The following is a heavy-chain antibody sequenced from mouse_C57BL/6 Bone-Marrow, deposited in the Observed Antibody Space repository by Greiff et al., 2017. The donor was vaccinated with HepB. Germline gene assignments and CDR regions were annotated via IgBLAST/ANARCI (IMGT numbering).Heavy chain of an antibody. D-gene: IGHD1-1*01. J-gene: IGHJ4*01. CDR2: ISDGGSYT. V-gene: IGHV5-4*01. CDR3: ARSRYYYGSSYGAMDY. Sequence: EVHLVESGGGLVKPGGSLKLSCAASGFTFSSYAMSWVRQTPEKRLEWVATISDGGSYTYYPDNVKGRFTISRDNAKNNLYLQMSHLKAEDTAMYYCARSRYYYGSSYGAMDYWGQGTSVTVSS. CDR1: GFTFSSYA.